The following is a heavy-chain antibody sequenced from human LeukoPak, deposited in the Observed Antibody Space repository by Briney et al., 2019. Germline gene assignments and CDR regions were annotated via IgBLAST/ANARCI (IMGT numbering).Heavy chain of an antibody. CDR1: GGSISSYY. Sequence: PSETLSLTCIVSGGSISSYYWSWIRQPPGKGLEWIGYIYYSGSTNYNPSLKSRVTISVDTSKKQFSLNLTSVTAADTAVYYCARAMSIAARLQTIFDYWGQGTLVTVSS. J-gene: IGHJ4*02. D-gene: IGHD6-6*01. CDR2: IYYSGST. CDR3: ARAMSIAARLQTIFDY. V-gene: IGHV4-59*08.